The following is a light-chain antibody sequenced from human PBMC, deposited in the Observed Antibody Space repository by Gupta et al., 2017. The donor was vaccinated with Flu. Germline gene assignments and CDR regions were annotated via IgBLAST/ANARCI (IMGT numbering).Light chain of an antibody. J-gene: IGKJ3*01. Sequence: VTRGQPAAISCRSSQSLVHSDGNTYSHCFQQRAGQSPRRLIYKGSNRDSGPPDRISGSASGAYFTLKISMVAADDVVVYYCMQGKGWPYALGPGTKVEI. CDR2: KGS. CDR1: QSLVHSDGNTY. CDR3: MQGKGWPYA. V-gene: IGKV2-30*02.